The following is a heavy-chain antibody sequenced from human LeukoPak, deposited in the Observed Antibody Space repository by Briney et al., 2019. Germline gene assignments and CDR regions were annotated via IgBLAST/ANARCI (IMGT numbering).Heavy chain of an antibody. Sequence: PGGSVRLSCAASGFTFLRYIIHGVRQAGGKGLEWVSSISSASTFIYYENSVRGRFTVSRDNAKNSLFLHISSLRAEDTALYYCAREPHDFHEAAGFGIWGQGTMVTVSS. CDR3: AREPHDFHEAAGFGI. V-gene: IGHV3-21*01. D-gene: IGHD2-21*02. CDR2: ISSASTFI. CDR1: GFTFLRYI. J-gene: IGHJ3*02.